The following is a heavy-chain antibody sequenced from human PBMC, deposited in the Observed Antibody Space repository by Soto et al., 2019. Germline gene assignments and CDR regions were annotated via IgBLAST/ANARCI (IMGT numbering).Heavy chain of an antibody. CDR1: GDSISSRGYY. D-gene: IGHD6-13*01. Sequence: PSETLSLTCTVSGDSISSRGYYWGWIRQPPGKGLEWVGSIYYSGNTYYNPSLKSRVTISVDTSTNQFSLKLTSVTAADTAVYYCARFSRSWYYFDYWGQGMLVTVSS. J-gene: IGHJ4*02. V-gene: IGHV4-39*01. CDR3: ARFSRSWYYFDY. CDR2: IYYSGNT.